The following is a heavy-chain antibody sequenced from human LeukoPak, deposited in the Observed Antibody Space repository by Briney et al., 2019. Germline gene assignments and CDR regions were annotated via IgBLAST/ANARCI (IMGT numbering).Heavy chain of an antibody. J-gene: IGHJ6*02. CDR3: ARVPDEINYYYYGMDV. CDR1: GGSISSYY. V-gene: IGHV4-59*01. Sequence: PETLSLTCTVSGGSISSYYWSWIRQPPGKGLEWIGYIYYSGSTNYNPSLKSRVTISVDTSKNQFSLKLSSVTAADTAVYYCARVPDEINYYYYGMDVWGQGTTVTVSS. D-gene: IGHD1-14*01. CDR2: IYYSGST.